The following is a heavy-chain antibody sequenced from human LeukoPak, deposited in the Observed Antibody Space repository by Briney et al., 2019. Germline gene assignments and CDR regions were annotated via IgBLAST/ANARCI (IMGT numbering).Heavy chain of an antibody. Sequence: GASVRVSCKASGYTFTTYGISWVRQAPGQGLEWMGWLSPYNGYTNYVQKFQGRVTMTTDTSTSTAYMELRNLTSDDTAVYYCARQHSGYDYGGYWGQGTLVTVSS. CDR2: LSPYNGYT. D-gene: IGHD5-12*01. CDR1: GYTFTTYG. V-gene: IGHV1-18*04. CDR3: ARQHSGYDYGGY. J-gene: IGHJ4*02.